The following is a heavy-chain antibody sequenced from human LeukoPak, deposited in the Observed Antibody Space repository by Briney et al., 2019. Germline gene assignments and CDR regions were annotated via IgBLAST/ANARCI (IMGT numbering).Heavy chain of an antibody. CDR2: FDPEDGET. V-gene: IGHV1-24*01. J-gene: IGHJ6*02. D-gene: IGHD5-18*01. CDR1: GYTLTELS. CDR3: ATESRYSYGYHLYYYYHCMDV. Sequence: ASVKVSCKVSGYTLTELSMHWVRQAPGKGLEWMGGFDPEDGETIYAQKFQGRVTMTEDTSTDTAYMELSSLRSEDTAVYYCATESRYSYGYHLYYYYHCMDVWGQGTTVTASS.